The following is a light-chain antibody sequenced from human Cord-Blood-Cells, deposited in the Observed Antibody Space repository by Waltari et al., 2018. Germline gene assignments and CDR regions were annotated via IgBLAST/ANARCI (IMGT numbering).Light chain of an antibody. CDR2: GAS. CDR3: QQYGSSRT. Sequence: EIVLTQSPGTLTLSPGERATLTCRASQSVSSNYLAWYQQKPGQAPRLLLYGASSRTTGIPGRFSGSGSGTDFTLTISRLEPEDFAVYYCQQYGSSRTFGQGTKVEIK. CDR1: QSVSSNY. V-gene: IGKV3-20*01. J-gene: IGKJ1*01.